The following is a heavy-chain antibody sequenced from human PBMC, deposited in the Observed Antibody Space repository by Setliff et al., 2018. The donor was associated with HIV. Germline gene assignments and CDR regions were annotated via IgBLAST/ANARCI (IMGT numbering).Heavy chain of an antibody. D-gene: IGHD6-19*01. CDR3: ARQGAVTGHAFDS. J-gene: IGHJ4*02. V-gene: IGHV4-59*08. CDR2: VYYSGST. CDR1: GGSISSYY. Sequence: SETLSLTCSVSGGSISSYYWSWIRQPPGKGLEWIGCVYYSGSTNYSPSLKSRVTISLDTSKKQFTLKLSSVTAADTAVYWCARQGAVTGHAFDSWGPGALVTVS.